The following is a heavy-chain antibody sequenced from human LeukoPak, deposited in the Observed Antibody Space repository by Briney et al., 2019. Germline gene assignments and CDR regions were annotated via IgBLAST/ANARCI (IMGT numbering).Heavy chain of an antibody. CDR1: GFTFSSYA. Sequence: GGSLRLSCAASGFTFSSYAMSWVRQAPGKGLEWVSAISGSGGSTYYADSVKGRFTISRDNSKNTLYLQMNSLRAEDTAVYYCAKTLTYYYDSSSYYILDYWGQGTLVTVSS. D-gene: IGHD3-22*01. CDR3: AKTLTYYYDSSSYYILDY. CDR2: ISGSGGST. V-gene: IGHV3-23*01. J-gene: IGHJ4*02.